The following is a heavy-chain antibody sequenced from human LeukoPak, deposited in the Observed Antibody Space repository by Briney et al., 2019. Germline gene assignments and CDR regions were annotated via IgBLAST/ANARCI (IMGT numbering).Heavy chain of an antibody. J-gene: IGHJ4*02. CDR2: ISGSGGST. CDR3: AKDPRYSSGWPFDY. D-gene: IGHD6-19*01. CDR1: AFTFSSYA. V-gene: IGHV3-23*01. Sequence: GGSLRLSCAASAFTFSSYAMSWVRQAPGKGLEWVSAISGSGGSTYYADSVKGRFTISRDNSKNTLYLQMNSLRAEDTAVYYCAKDPRYSSGWPFDYWGQGTLVTVSS.